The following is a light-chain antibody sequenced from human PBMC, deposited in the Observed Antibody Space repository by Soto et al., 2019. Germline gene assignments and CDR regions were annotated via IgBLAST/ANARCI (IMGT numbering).Light chain of an antibody. V-gene: IGLV4-60*02. CDR3: ETWDSHTRV. CDR1: SGHSSYI. J-gene: IGLJ3*02. Sequence: QLVLTQSSSASASLGSSVKLTCTLSSGHSSYIIAWHQQQPGKAPRYLMKLEGSGSYNKGSGVPDRFSGSSSGADRYLTISNLQFEDEADYYCETWDSHTRVFGGGTKLPS. CDR2: LEGSGSY.